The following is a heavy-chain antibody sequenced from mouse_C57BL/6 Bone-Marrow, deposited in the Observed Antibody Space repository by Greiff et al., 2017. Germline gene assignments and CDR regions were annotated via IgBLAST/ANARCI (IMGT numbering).Heavy chain of an antibody. CDR1: GYAFSSSW. J-gene: IGHJ1*03. CDR3: ARSPITTVVAPTGYFDV. Sequence: QVQLQQSGPELVKPGASVKISCKASGYAFSSSWMNWVKQRPGKGLEWIGRIYPGDGDTNYTGTFKGKATLTADKSSSTAYMQLSSLTSEDSAVYFCARSPITTVVAPTGYFDVWGTGTTVTVSS. D-gene: IGHD1-1*01. CDR2: IYPGDGDT. V-gene: IGHV1-82*01.